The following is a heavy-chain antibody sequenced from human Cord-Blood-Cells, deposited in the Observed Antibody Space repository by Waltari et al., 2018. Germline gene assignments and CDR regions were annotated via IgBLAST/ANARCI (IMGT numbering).Heavy chain of an antibody. CDR3: ARGFITGDMLHDYYMDV. CDR2: IIPIFGTA. Sequence: VQLVQSGAEVKTPGSSVKVSCKASGGTFRSYAISWVRQAPGQGLEWMGGIIPIFGTANYAQKFQGRVTITADESTSTAYMELSSLRSEDTAVYYCARGFITGDMLHDYYMDVWGKGTTVTVSS. D-gene: IGHD7-27*01. J-gene: IGHJ6*03. V-gene: IGHV1-69*01. CDR1: GGTFRSYA.